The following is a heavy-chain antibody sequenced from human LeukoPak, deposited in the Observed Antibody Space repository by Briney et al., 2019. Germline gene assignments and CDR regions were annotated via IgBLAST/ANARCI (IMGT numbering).Heavy chain of an antibody. CDR1: GFTFSSYW. CDR2: INSDGSST. Sequence: GALRLSCAASGFTFSSYWMHWVRQAPGKGLVWVSRINSDGSSTNYADSVKGRFTISRDNAKNTLYLQMNSLRAEDTAMYYCVRDLDGSGNYHWFDPWGQGTLVTVSS. J-gene: IGHJ5*02. D-gene: IGHD3-10*01. V-gene: IGHV3-74*01. CDR3: VRDLDGSGNYHWFDP.